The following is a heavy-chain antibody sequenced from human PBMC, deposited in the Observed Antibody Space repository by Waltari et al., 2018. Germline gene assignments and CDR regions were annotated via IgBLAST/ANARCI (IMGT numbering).Heavy chain of an antibody. CDR2: VQRSGRT. J-gene: IGHJ4*02. V-gene: IGHV4-4*01. CDR3: ARDRGRGIYLDS. Sequence: WWSGGRQSPGKGLEWIGQVQRSGRTNYNPSFAGRVIVSIDTSTNQFSLKVNYATAADTAVYFCARDRGRGIYLDSWGQGTLVTVSP. CDR1: W. D-gene: IGHD2-15*01.